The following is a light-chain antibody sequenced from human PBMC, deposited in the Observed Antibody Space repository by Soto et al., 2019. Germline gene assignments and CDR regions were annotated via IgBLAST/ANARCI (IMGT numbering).Light chain of an antibody. CDR1: QSVSSNH. Sequence: NVLTQSPGTLSLFPGERATPSCRARQSVSSNHLAWYQQKPGQAPRLLMYGASSRATGISDRFSGSGSGTDFTLTISRLEPEDFAVYYCQQYGSSPWTFGQGTKV. V-gene: IGKV3-20*01. J-gene: IGKJ1*01. CDR3: QQYGSSPWT. CDR2: GAS.